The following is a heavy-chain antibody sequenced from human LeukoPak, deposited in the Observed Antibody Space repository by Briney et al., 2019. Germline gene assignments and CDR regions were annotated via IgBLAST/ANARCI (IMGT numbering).Heavy chain of an antibody. D-gene: IGHD3-22*01. CDR3: ARGTYYYDSSGYYHGRFDT. V-gene: IGHV4-4*07. CDR1: GGSISSYY. J-gene: IGHJ5*02. Sequence: KASETLSLTCTVSGGSISSYYWSWIRQPAGKGLEWIGRIYTSGSTNYNPSLKSRVTMSVDTSKNQFSLKLSSVTAADTAVYYCARGTYYYDSSGYYHGRFDTWGQGTLVTVSS. CDR2: IYTSGST.